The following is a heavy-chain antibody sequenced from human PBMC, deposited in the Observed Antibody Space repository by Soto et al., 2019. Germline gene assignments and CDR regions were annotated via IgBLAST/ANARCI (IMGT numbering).Heavy chain of an antibody. Sequence: GGSLRLSCAASGFTFSSYAMSWVRQAPGKGLEWVSAISGSGGSTYYADSVKGRFTISRDNSKNTLYLQMNSLRAEDTAVYYCARVGAVGVRGVIITNFDYWGQGTLVTVSS. V-gene: IGHV3-23*01. CDR3: ARVGAVGVRGVIITNFDY. J-gene: IGHJ4*02. CDR1: GFTFSSYA. CDR2: ISGSGGST. D-gene: IGHD3-10*01.